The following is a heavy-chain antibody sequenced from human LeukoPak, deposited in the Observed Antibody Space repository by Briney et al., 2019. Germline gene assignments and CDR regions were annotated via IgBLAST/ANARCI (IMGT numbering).Heavy chain of an antibody. CDR3: ARHQQLTYYGMDV. V-gene: IGHV3-21*01. D-gene: IGHD6-13*01. CDR2: ISSSSSYI. CDR1: GFTFSSYW. Sequence: GGSLRLSCAASGFTFSSYWMHWVRQVPGKGLGWVSSISSSSSYIYYADSVKGRFTISRDNAKNSLYLQMNSLRAEDTAVYYCARHQQLTYYGMDVWGQGTTVTVSS. J-gene: IGHJ6*02.